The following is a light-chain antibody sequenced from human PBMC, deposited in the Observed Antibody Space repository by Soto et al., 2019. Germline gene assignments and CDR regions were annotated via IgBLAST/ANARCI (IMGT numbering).Light chain of an antibody. V-gene: IGKV3-20*01. CDR2: EAS. J-gene: IGKJ3*01. CDR1: QSVSNTY. CDR3: QQYGVSPGLFT. Sequence: ELVLTQSAGILSLSPGERATLSCRASQSVSNTYLAWYQQKTGQAPRLLIYEASNRATGIPARFSGSGSGTVFTLTISRLEPEDFAVYYCQQYGVSPGLFTFGPGTKVDIK.